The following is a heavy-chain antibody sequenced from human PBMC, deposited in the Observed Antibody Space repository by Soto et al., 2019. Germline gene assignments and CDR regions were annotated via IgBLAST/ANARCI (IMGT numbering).Heavy chain of an antibody. J-gene: IGHJ4*02. CDR3: ARVRYGSGSYLHAFDY. CDR2: IYYTGST. CDR1: GGSINSFY. D-gene: IGHD3-10*01. Sequence: SETLSLTCTVSGGSINSFYWGWIRQSPGKGLEWIGYIYYTGSTVYNPSLKRRTTISLDTSKNQFSLNLTSVTAADTAVYYCARVRYGSGSYLHAFDYWGQGTLVTVSS. V-gene: IGHV4-59*01.